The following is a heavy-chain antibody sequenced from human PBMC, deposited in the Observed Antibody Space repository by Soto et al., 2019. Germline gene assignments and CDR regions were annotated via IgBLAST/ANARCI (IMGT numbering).Heavy chain of an antibody. CDR1: GFTFSSYA. Sequence: EVQLLESGGGWVQPGGSLRLSCAASGFTFSSYAMIWVRQAPGSGLEWVSAISGSGGTTYYADSVKGRFTNSRDNSKNTLYLQMNSLRAEHTDIYYCEKGGGGNISPSPYYYGMDVWGQGTTFTVCS. CDR3: EKGGGGNISPSPYYYGMDV. J-gene: IGHJ6*02. CDR2: ISGSGGTT. V-gene: IGHV3-23*01. D-gene: IGHD2-2*01.